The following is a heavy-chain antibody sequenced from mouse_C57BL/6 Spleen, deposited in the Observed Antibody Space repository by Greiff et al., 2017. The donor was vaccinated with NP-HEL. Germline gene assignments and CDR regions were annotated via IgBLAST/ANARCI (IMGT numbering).Heavy chain of an antibody. CDR2: IDPSDSYT. CDR3: AREGGTRYSNPFAY. Sequence: QVQLQQPGAELVMPGASVKLSCKASGYTFTSYWMHWVKQRPGQGLEWIGEIDPSDSYTNYNQKFKGKSTLTVDNASSTAYMQLSSLTSEDSAVYYCAREGGTRYSNPFAYWGQGTLVTVSA. CDR1: GYTFTSYW. D-gene: IGHD2-5*01. J-gene: IGHJ3*01. V-gene: IGHV1-69*01.